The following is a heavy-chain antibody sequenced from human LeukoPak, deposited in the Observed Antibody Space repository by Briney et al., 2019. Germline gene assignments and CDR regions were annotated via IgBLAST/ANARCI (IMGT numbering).Heavy chain of an antibody. CDR3: AREVDWNGGDYYMDV. D-gene: IGHD1-1*01. V-gene: IGHV1-8*01. CDR1: GYTFTTYD. Sequence: ASVKVSCKASGYTFTTYDINWVRQATGQGLEWMGWMNPNSGNTGYAQKFQGRVTITRDTSASTAYMELSSLRSEDTAVYYCAREVDWNGGDYYMDVWGKGTTVTVSS. J-gene: IGHJ6*03. CDR2: MNPNSGNT.